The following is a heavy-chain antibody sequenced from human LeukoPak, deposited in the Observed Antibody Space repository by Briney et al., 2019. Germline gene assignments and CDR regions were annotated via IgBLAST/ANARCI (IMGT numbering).Heavy chain of an antibody. CDR1: GFTFSSYG. D-gene: IGHD1-1*01. CDR2: ISYDGSNK. V-gene: IGHV3-30*18. J-gene: IGHJ3*02. Sequence: PGRSLRLSCAASGFTFSSYGMHWVRQAPGKGLEWVAVISYDGSNKYYADSVKGRFTISRDNSKNTLYLQMNSLRAEDMALYYCAKSRWKGFTDAFDIWGQGTMVTVSS. CDR3: AKSRWKGFTDAFDI.